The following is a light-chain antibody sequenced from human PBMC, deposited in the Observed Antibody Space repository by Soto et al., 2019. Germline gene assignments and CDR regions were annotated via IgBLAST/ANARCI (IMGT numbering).Light chain of an antibody. CDR2: DAS. Sequence: EIVMTQSPATLSVSPGEGATLSCGASQSVGSNLAWYQQKPGQAPRLLVYDASNRATGIPARFSGSGSRTDFTLTISSLEPEDFAVYYCQERSNWSWTFGQGTKVDIK. CDR3: QERSNWSWT. J-gene: IGKJ1*01. V-gene: IGKV3-11*01. CDR1: QSVGSN.